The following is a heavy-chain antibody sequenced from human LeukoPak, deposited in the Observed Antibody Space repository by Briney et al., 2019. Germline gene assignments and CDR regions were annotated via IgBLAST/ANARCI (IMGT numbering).Heavy chain of an antibody. D-gene: IGHD4-17*01. CDR1: GYSFTSYW. J-gene: IGHJ3*02. CDR3: ARPKLDYGDYYNAFDI. V-gene: IGHV5-51*01. CDR2: IYPGDSDT. Sequence: GESLKISCKGSGYSFTSYWIGWGRQMPGKGLEWMGIIYPGDSDTRYSPSFQGQVTISADKSISTAYLQWSSLKASDTAMYYCARPKLDYGDYYNAFDIWGQGTMVTVSS.